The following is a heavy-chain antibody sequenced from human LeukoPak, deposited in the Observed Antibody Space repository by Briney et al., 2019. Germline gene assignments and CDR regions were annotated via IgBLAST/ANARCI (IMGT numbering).Heavy chain of an antibody. D-gene: IGHD2-15*01. CDR2: ISASGGST. CDR1: GFTFSSYN. V-gene: IGHV3-23*01. Sequence: GGSLRLSCAASGFTFSSYNMNWVRQAPGKGLEWVSGISASGGSTYYADSVKGRFTISRDKSENMLYLQMNSLRAEDTAVYYCAKSRSGGGWDFDYWGQGTLVTVSS. CDR3: AKSRSGGGWDFDY. J-gene: IGHJ4*02.